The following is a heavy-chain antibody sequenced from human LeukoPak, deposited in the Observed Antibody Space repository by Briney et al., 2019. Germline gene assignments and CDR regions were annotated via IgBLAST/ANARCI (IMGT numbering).Heavy chain of an antibody. J-gene: IGHJ4*02. CDR2: ISYDGSNK. Sequence: PGGSLRLSCAASGFTFSSYAMHWVRQAPGKGLEWVAVISYDGSNKYYADPVKGRFTISRDNSKNTLYLQMNSLRAEDTAVYYCARDIGQQLRLDYWGQGTLVTVSS. CDR1: GFTFSSYA. V-gene: IGHV3-30*04. D-gene: IGHD6-13*01. CDR3: ARDIGQQLRLDY.